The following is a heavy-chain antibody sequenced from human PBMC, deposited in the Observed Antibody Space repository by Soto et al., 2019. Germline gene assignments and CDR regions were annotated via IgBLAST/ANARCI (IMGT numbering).Heavy chain of an antibody. CDR2: IAPNNGKT. D-gene: IGHD3-22*01. CDR3: ATTLGFTWLTYFDI. Sequence: QVQLVQSGAEVRKPGASVKVSCQTSGYKFTDHRIHWVRQAPGQGLVWMGWIAPNNGKTHYVPQFKGRVSMTSDTSTSRAHMELGELTSVAMAVYYCATTLGFTWLTYFDIWGRGTLVTVSS. V-gene: IGHV1-2*02. CDR1: GYKFTDHR. J-gene: IGHJ2*01.